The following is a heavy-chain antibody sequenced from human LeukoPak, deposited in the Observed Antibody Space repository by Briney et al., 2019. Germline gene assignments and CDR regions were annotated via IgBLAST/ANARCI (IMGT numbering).Heavy chain of an antibody. CDR3: ARDFYYDSSGYYDYLDY. J-gene: IGHJ4*02. D-gene: IGHD3-22*01. CDR1: GFTFSNYN. V-gene: IGHV3-21*01. Sequence: PGGSLRLSCAASGFTFSNYNMNWVRQAPGKGLEWVSVSSSSFGDTYYADSVKGRFTISRDNAKNSLYLQMNSLRAEDTAVYYCARDFYYDSSGYYDYLDYWGQGTLVTVSS. CDR2: SSSSFGDT.